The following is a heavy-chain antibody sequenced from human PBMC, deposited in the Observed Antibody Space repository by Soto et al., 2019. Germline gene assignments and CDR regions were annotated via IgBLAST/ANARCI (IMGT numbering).Heavy chain of an antibody. CDR2: IYYSGST. CDR3: ARAPLTSICFAYGMDV. J-gene: IGHJ6*02. D-gene: IGHD3-3*02. V-gene: IGHV4-31*03. Sequence: TLSLTCTVSGGSISSGDYYWNFIRQHPGKGLEWIGYIYYSGSTYYNPSLKSRVTISVDTSRNQFSLKLSSVTAADTAVYYCARAPLTSICFAYGMDVWGQGTTVTVSS. CDR1: GGSISSGDYY.